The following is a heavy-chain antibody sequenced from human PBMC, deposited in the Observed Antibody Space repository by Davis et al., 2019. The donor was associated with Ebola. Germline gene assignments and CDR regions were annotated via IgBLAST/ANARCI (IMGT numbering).Heavy chain of an antibody. D-gene: IGHD2-15*01. V-gene: IGHV4-39*01. J-gene: IGHJ4*02. Sequence: SETLSLTCTVSGGSISSSFYYWGWIRQPPGKGLEWIGSFYYSGSTYYNPSLKSRVTIFGDTSKNQFSLKLSSVTAADTAMYYCASGYSPYYFDYWGQGILVTVSS. CDR2: FYYSGST. CDR1: GGSISSSFYY. CDR3: ASGYSPYYFDY.